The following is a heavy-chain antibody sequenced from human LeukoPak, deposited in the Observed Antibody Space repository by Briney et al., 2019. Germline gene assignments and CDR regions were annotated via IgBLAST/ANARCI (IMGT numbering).Heavy chain of an antibody. CDR3: AKETRIAVAVVDAFDI. D-gene: IGHD6-19*01. Sequence: QPGGSLRLSCAASGFTVSSNYMSWVRQAPGKGLHWVSVIYNGDDTYYADSVKGRFTISRDSPKNTLYLQMNSLRVEDTAVYFCAKETRIAVAVVDAFDIWGQGTMVTVSS. CDR1: GFTVSSNY. CDR2: IYNGDDT. V-gene: IGHV3-53*01. J-gene: IGHJ3*02.